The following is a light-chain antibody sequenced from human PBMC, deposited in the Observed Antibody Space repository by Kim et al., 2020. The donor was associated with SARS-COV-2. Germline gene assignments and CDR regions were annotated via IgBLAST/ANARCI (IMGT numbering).Light chain of an antibody. CDR3: QQYYSTPRLT. Sequence: TINCKSSQSVLYSSNNKNYLAWYQQKPGQPPKLLIYWASTRESGVPDRFSGSGSGTDFTLTISSLQAEDVAVYYCQQYYSTPRLTFGGGTKVEIK. CDR2: WAS. V-gene: IGKV4-1*01. J-gene: IGKJ4*01. CDR1: QSVLYSSNNKNY.